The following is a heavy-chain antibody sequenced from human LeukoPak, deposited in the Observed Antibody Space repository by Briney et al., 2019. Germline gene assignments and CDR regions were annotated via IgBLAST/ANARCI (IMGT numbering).Heavy chain of an antibody. V-gene: IGHV4-59*02. D-gene: IGHD2-2*01. CDR3: ARGAFCSGPSCSGGNWFDP. J-gene: IGHJ5*02. CDR2: MYYNGGT. Sequence: PSDTLSLACTVAGGFVSSYSWSWIRDPPGKGLGWIGYMYYNGGTTYNPSLRGRATISEDTSTNHFSLNLSSLTAADTAVYYSARGAFCSGPSCSGGNWFDPWGQGTLFTVSS. CDR1: GGFVSSYS.